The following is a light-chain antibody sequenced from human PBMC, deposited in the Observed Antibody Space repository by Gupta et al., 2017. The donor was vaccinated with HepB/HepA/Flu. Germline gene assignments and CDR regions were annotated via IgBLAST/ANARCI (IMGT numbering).Light chain of an antibody. Sequence: DIQMTQSPSSLSASVGDRVTITCRTSQTITTYLDWYKQKPGKAPNLLIYGASSCQGGVSSRFGGCGFGKHFSLTNSRRQQEDFAGYYFKETNGTPLRSFGQGTNVEIK. J-gene: IGKJ1*01. V-gene: IGKV1-39*01. CDR1: QTITTY. CDR3: KETNGTPLRS. CDR2: GAS.